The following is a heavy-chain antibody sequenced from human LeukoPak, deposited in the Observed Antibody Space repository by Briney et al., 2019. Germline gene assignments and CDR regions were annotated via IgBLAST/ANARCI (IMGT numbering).Heavy chain of an antibody. CDR2: IYYSGST. D-gene: IGHD4-17*01. CDR1: GGSINSYY. V-gene: IGHV4-59*01. Sequence: SETLSLTCSVSGGSINSYYWSWIRQPPGKGLEWIGYIYYSGSTNYNPSLKSRVTISVDTSKNQFSLKLSSVTAADTAVYYCAREDYGDYSNRFDPWGQGTLVTVSS. J-gene: IGHJ5*02. CDR3: AREDYGDYSNRFDP.